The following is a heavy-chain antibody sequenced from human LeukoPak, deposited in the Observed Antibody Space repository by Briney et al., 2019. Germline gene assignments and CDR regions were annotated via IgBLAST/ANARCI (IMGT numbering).Heavy chain of an antibody. CDR1: GFTFSSYS. Sequence: GGSLRLSCAASGFTFSSYSMSWVRQAPGKGLEWVGFIRSKAYGGTPEYAASVKGRFTISRDDSKRIAYLQLNSLKTEDTAVYYCTRIGTSGGEFDYWGQGTLVTVSS. CDR3: TRIGTSGGEFDY. D-gene: IGHD2-2*01. J-gene: IGHJ4*02. V-gene: IGHV3-49*04. CDR2: IRSKAYGGTP.